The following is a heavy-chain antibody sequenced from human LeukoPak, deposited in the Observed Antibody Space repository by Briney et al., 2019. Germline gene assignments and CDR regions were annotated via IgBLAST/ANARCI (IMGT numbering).Heavy chain of an antibody. V-gene: IGHV3-74*01. J-gene: IGHJ3*01. CDR1: GFTFGNSW. CDR3: IVVVEPPDSDGFDV. Sequence: GGSLRLSCAASGFTFGNSWVHWVRQAPGKGLVWVSLINADGSTTSYAYSVKGRFTISRDNARNTLSLEMNSLTIEDTAVYYCIVVVEPPDSDGFDVWGQGTMITVSS. D-gene: IGHD1-14*01. CDR2: INADGSTT.